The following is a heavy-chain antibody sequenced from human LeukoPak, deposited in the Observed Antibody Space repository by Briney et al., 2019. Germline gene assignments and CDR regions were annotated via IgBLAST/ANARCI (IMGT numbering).Heavy chain of an antibody. D-gene: IGHD5-18*01. CDR3: ARATAMVGYYFDY. Sequence: GGSLRLSCAASGFTFSSYAMHWVRQAPGKGLEWVAVISYDGSNKYYADSVKGRFTISRDNSKNTLYLQMNSLRAEDTAVYYCARATAMVGYYFDYWGQGTLVTVSS. J-gene: IGHJ4*02. CDR1: GFTFSSYA. V-gene: IGHV3-30*04. CDR2: ISYDGSNK.